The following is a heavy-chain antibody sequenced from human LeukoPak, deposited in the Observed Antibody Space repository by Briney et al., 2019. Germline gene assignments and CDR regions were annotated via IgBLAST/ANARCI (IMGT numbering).Heavy chain of an antibody. V-gene: IGHV3-7*01. CDR3: ARVDIYFDP. CDR2: IKQDGSEK. Sequence: GGSLRLSCAASGFTFSSYSMNWVRQAPGKGLEWVANIKQDGSEKYYVDSVKGRFTISRDNAKNSLYLQMNSLRAEDTAVYYCARVDIYFDPWGQGTLVTVSS. CDR1: GFTFSSYS. J-gene: IGHJ5*02. D-gene: IGHD2-2*02.